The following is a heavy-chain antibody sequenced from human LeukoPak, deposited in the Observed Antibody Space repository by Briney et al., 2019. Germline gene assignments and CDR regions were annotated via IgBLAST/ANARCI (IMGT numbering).Heavy chain of an antibody. V-gene: IGHV3-74*01. D-gene: IGHD3-22*01. Sequence: GGSLRLSCAASGFTFSNYWMHWVRQAPGKGLVWVSGINGDGISTTYADSVKGRFTISRDNVENTLYLQMDSLRAEDTAVYYCARDYYDSSGDAFDNRGQGTLVTVSS. CDR3: ARDYYDSSGDAFDN. J-gene: IGHJ4*02. CDR2: INGDGIST. CDR1: GFTFSNYW.